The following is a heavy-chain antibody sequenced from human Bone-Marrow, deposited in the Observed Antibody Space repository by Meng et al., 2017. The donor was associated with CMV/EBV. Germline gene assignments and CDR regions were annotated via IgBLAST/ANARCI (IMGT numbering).Heavy chain of an antibody. D-gene: IGHD2-2*02. V-gene: IGHV3-30-3*01. Sequence: GGSLRLSCAASGFTFSSYAMHWVRQAPGKGLEWVAVISYDGSNKYYADSVKGRFTISRDNSKNTLYLQMNSLRAEDTAVYYCARGYCSSTSCYTGSSYYYYGMDVWGQGTTVTVSS. CDR1: GFTFSSYA. CDR2: ISYDGSNK. J-gene: IGHJ6*02. CDR3: ARGYCSSTSCYTGSSYYYYGMDV.